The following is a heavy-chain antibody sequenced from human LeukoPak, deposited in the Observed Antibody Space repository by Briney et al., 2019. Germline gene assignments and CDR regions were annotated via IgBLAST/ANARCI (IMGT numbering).Heavy chain of an antibody. D-gene: IGHD4-17*01. CDR1: GFTFSSSA. CDR2: LSGSGDST. Sequence: GGSLRLSCAASGFTFSSSAMTWVCQAPEKGLEWVSTLSGSGDSTYYADSVKGRFTISGDNSRNALYLQMNSLRVEDTALYYCAKEIWPTVTTPGHTYFDYWGQGALVTVSS. J-gene: IGHJ4*02. V-gene: IGHV3-23*01. CDR3: AKEIWPTVTTPGHTYFDY.